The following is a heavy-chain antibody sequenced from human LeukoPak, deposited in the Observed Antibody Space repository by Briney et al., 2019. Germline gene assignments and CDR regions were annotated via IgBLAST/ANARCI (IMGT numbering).Heavy chain of an antibody. J-gene: IGHJ4*02. CDR2: IKQDGSEK. CDR1: GFTFSSYW. V-gene: IGHV3-7*02. D-gene: IGHD4-17*01. Sequence: PGGSLRLSCAASGFTFSSYWMSWVRQAPGKGLEWVANIKQDGSEKYYVDSVKGRFTISRDNAKNSLYLQMNSLRAEATAVYYCASHYGDYSFFDYWGQGTLVTVSS. CDR3: ASHYGDYSFFDY.